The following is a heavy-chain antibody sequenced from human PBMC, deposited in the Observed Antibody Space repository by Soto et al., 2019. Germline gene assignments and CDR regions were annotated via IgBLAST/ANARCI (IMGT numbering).Heavy chain of an antibody. CDR1: GGSFSGYY. Sequence: SETLSLTCAVYGGSFSGYYWSWIRQPPGKGLEWIGEINHSGSTNYNPSLKSRVTISVDTSKNQFSLKLSSVTAADTAVYYCARGFGESTALYYYYGMDVWGQGTTVTVSS. J-gene: IGHJ6*02. D-gene: IGHD3-10*01. CDR2: INHSGST. V-gene: IGHV4-34*01. CDR3: ARGFGESTALYYYYGMDV.